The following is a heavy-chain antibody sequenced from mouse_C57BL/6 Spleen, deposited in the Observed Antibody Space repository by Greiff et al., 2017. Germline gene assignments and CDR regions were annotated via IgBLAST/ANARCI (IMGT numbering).Heavy chain of an antibody. J-gene: IGHJ4*01. CDR3: ARNHYGYDGYYAMDY. CDR1: GYTFTTYP. V-gene: IGHV1-47*01. Sequence: QVQLKESGAELVKPGASVKMSCKASGYTFTTYPIEWMKQNHGKSLEWIGNFHPYNDDTKYNEKFKGKATLTVEKSSSTVYLELSRLTSDDSAVYYCARNHYGYDGYYAMDYWGQGTSVTVSS. D-gene: IGHD2-2*01. CDR2: FHPYNDDT.